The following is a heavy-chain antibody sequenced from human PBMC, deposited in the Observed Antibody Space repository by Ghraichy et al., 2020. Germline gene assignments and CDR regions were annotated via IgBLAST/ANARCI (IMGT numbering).Heavy chain of an antibody. J-gene: IGHJ3*02. V-gene: IGHV3-9*01. Sequence: LSLTCAASGFTFDDYAMHWVRQAPGKGLEWVSGISWNSGSIGYADSVKGRFTISRDNAKNSLYLQMNSLRAEDTALYYCAKRGNIQAFDIWGQGTMVTVSS. CDR3: AKRGNIQAFDI. CDR1: GFTFDDYA. CDR2: ISWNSGSI. D-gene: IGHD2/OR15-2a*01.